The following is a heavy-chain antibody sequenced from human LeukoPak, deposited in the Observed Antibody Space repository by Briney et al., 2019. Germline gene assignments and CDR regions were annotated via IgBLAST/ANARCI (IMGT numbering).Heavy chain of an antibody. Sequence: GGSLTLSCAASGFTFSSYWMHWVRQAPGKGLVLVSRINSYGSSTSYADSLKGRFTISRDNAKNTLYLQMNSLRAEDTAVYYCARVSYYYGSGSYRPTAVYYFDYWGQGTLVTVSS. D-gene: IGHD3-10*01. CDR2: INSYGSST. V-gene: IGHV3-74*01. CDR3: ARVSYYYGSGSYRPTAVYYFDY. CDR1: GFTFSSYW. J-gene: IGHJ4*02.